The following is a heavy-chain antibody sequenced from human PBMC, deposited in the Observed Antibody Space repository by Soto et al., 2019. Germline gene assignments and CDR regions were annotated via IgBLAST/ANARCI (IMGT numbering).Heavy chain of an antibody. CDR2: IIPIFGTA. CDR1: GYTFTSYA. D-gene: IGHD3-22*01. V-gene: IGHV1-69*13. CDR3: ARRAYYDISSLGYYYYGMDV. Sequence: SVKVSCKASGYTFTSYAMHWVRQAPGQGLEWMGGIIPIFGTANYAQKFQGRVTITADESTSTAYMELSSLRSEDTAVYYCARRAYYDISSLGYYYYGMDVWGQGTTVTVSS. J-gene: IGHJ6*02.